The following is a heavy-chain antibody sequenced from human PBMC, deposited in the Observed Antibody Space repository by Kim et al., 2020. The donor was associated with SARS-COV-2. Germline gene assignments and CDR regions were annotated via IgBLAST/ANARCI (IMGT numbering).Heavy chain of an antibody. Sequence: GGSLRLSCAASGFMFNGYWMHWVRQAPGKGLMWVSRINSDGSSIAYADSVKGRFTISRDNAKNTLYLQMNSLRVEDTALYYCARDIGGMDVWGQGTTVIVFS. J-gene: IGHJ6*02. V-gene: IGHV3-74*01. CDR1: GFMFNGYW. D-gene: IGHD3-16*02. CDR2: INSDGSSI. CDR3: ARDIGGMDV.